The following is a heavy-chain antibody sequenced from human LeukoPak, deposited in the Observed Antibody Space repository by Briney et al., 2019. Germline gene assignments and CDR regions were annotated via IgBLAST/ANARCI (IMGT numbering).Heavy chain of an antibody. V-gene: IGHV4-59*06. CDR3: ARSVLHYCSGGSCYSRGLDY. CDR2: IYYSGST. D-gene: IGHD2-15*01. CDR1: GGSMRSYY. J-gene: IGHJ4*02. Sequence: SETLSLTCTVSGGSMRSYYWNWIRQHPGKGLEWIGYIYYSGSTYYNPSLKSRVTISVDTSKNQFSLKLSSVTAADTAVYYCARSVLHYCSGGSCYSRGLDYWGQGTLVTVSS.